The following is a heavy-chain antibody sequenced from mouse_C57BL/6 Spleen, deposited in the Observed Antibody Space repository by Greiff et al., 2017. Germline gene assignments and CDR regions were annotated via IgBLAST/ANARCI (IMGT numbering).Heavy chain of an antibody. CDR3: ARTANWDDWYFDV. V-gene: IGHV1-63*01. Sequence: QVQLQQSGAELVRPGTSVKMSCKASGYTFTNYWIGWAKQRPGHGLEWIGDIYPGGGYTNYNEKFKGKATLTADKSSSTAYMQFSSLTSEDSAIYYWARTANWDDWYFDVWGTGTTVTVSS. CDR1: GYTFTNYW. CDR2: IYPGGGYT. J-gene: IGHJ1*03. D-gene: IGHD4-1*01.